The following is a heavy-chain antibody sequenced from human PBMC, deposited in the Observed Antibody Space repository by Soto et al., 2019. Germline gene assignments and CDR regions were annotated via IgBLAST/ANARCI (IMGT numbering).Heavy chain of an antibody. J-gene: IGHJ3*02. V-gene: IGHV2-26*01. Sequence: QVTLKESGPVLVKPTETLTLTCTVSGFSLSNARMGVSWIRQPPGKALEWLAHIFSNDEKSYSTSLKNRLTITKDTSKLQVVLTMTNLDPVETATYYCARTSSGDAGAFDIWGHGTMVTVSS. CDR3: ARTSSGDAGAFDI. CDR1: GFSLSNARMG. CDR2: IFSNDEK. D-gene: IGHD3-10*01.